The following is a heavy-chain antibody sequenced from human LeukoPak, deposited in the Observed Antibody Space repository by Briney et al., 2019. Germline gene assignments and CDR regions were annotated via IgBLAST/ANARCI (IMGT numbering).Heavy chain of an antibody. CDR2: INPNSGGT. CDR3: ARDTRVAGSSYPSY. CDR1: GYTFTGYY. J-gene: IGHJ4*02. D-gene: IGHD6-19*01. Sequence: ASVKVSCKASGYTFTGYYMHWVRQAPGQGLEWMGWINPNSGGTNYAQKFQGRVTMTRDTSISTAYMELSRLRSDDTAVYYCARDTRVAGSSYPSYWGQGTLVTVSS. V-gene: IGHV1-2*02.